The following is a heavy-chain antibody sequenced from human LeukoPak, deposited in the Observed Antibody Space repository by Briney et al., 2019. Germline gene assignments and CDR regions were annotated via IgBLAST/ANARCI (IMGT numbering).Heavy chain of an antibody. CDR3: ARINRMWRGSLSLDYYYYYMDV. Sequence: SETLSLTCAVYGGSFSGYYWSWIRQPPGKGLEWIGEINHSGSTNYNPSLKSRVTISVDTSKNQFSLKLSSVTAADTAVYYCARINRMWRGSLSLDYYYYYMDVWGKGTTVTVSS. CDR1: GGSFSGYY. V-gene: IGHV4-34*01. D-gene: IGHD6-6*01. CDR2: INHSGST. J-gene: IGHJ6*03.